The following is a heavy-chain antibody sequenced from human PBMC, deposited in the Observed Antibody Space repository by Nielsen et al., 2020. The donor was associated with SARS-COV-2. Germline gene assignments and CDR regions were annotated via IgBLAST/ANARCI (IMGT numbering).Heavy chain of an antibody. J-gene: IGHJ5*02. D-gene: IGHD2-15*01. CDR2: IWYDGSNK. Sequence: GESLKISCAASGFTFSSYGMHWVRQAPGKGLEWVAVIWYDGSNKYYADSVKGRFTISRDNSKNTLYLQMNSLRAEDTAVYYCARPHVDSPVGDWFDPWGQGTLVTVSS. CDR3: ARPHVDSPVGDWFDP. V-gene: IGHV3-30*19. CDR1: GFTFSSYG.